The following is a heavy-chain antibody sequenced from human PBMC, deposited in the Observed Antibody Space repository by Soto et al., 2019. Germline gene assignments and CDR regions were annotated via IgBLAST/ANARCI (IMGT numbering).Heavy chain of an antibody. CDR2: IYYSGSI. Sequence: SETLSLTCTVSGASISSSSSNYYWGWIRQPPGKGLEWIGSIYYSGSIYYSPSLKSRVTMSVDTSKSQLSLRVNSVTAADTALYYCLRVVEAATRHTDSDSWGQGILVTVSS. J-gene: IGHJ4*02. CDR3: LRVVEAATRHTDSDS. V-gene: IGHV4-39*03. D-gene: IGHD2-15*01. CDR1: GASISSSSSNYY.